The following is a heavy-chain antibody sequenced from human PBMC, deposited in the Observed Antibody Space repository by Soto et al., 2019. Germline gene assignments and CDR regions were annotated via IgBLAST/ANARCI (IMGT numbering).Heavy chain of an antibody. CDR1: GFTFSSYA. Sequence: QVQLVESGGGVVQPGRSLRLSCAASGFTFSSYAMHWVHQAPGKGLEWVAVISYDGSNKYYADSVKGRFTISRDNSKNTLYLQMNSLRAEDTAVYYCARDRGDYVAEYFQHWGQGTLVTVSS. J-gene: IGHJ1*01. D-gene: IGHD4-17*01. V-gene: IGHV3-30-3*01. CDR3: ARDRGDYVAEYFQH. CDR2: ISYDGSNK.